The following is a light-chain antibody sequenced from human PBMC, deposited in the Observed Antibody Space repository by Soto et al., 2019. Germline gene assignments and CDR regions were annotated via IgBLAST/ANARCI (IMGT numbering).Light chain of an antibody. J-gene: IGKJ1*01. V-gene: IGKV3-15*01. Sequence: EIVMTQSPATLSVSPGERATLSCRASQSVSSNLAWYQQKPGQAPRLLIYGASTMATGIPARFSGSGSVTEFTLTISSLQSEDFAVYYCQQYNNLPPWTFGQGTKVEIK. CDR1: QSVSSN. CDR2: GAS. CDR3: QQYNNLPPWT.